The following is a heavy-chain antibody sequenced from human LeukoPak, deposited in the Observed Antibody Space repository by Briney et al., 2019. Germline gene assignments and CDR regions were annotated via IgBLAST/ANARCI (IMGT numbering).Heavy chain of an antibody. CDR1: GGSISSYY. Sequence: KTSETLSLTCTVSGGSISSYYWSWIRQSPGKGLEWIGYIYYSGSTNYNPSLKSRVTISVDTSKNQFSLKLSSVTAADTAVYYCARLAYYYDSSGYHIDCWGQGTLVTVSS. J-gene: IGHJ4*02. D-gene: IGHD3-22*01. V-gene: IGHV4-59*08. CDR2: IYYSGST. CDR3: ARLAYYYDSSGYHIDC.